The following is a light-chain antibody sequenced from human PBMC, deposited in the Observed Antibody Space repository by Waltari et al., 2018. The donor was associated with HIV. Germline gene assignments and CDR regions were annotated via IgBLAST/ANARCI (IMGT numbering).Light chain of an antibody. Sequence: QSALTQPASVSGSPGQSITISCTGSRNDIGTYKYVSWYQQHPGKAPKVLIYEVTNRPSGVSDRFSGSKSGNTASLVNSGLQTDDEADYYCSSYTSSTTVIFGGGTKLTVL. CDR3: SSYTSSTTVI. CDR2: EVT. J-gene: IGLJ2*01. CDR1: RNDIGTYKY. V-gene: IGLV2-14*01.